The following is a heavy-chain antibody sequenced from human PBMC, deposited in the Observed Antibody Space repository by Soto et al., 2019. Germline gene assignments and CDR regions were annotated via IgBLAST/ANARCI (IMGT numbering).Heavy chain of an antibody. Sequence: QVQLQESGPGLVKPSQTLSLTCTVSGGSISSGDYYWSWIRQPPGKGLEWIGYIYYSGSTYYNPSLKSRVTISVDTSNNQFHLKLSSLTAADPAVYYCARDHDYGDRDYWGQGTLVTVSS. D-gene: IGHD4-17*01. CDR3: ARDHDYGDRDY. V-gene: IGHV4-30-4*01. CDR1: GGSISSGDYY. CDR2: IYYSGST. J-gene: IGHJ4*02.